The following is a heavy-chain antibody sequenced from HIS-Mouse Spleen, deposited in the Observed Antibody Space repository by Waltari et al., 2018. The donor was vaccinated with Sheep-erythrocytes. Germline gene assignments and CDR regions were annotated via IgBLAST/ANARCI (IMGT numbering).Heavy chain of an antibody. J-gene: IGHJ4*02. CDR2: IYYSGST. D-gene: IGHD3-10*01. Sequence: GKGLEWIGYIYYSGSTYYNPSLKSRVTISVDTSKNQFSLKLSSVTAADTAVYYCARQLLWNYFDYWGQGTLVTVSS. V-gene: IGHV4-30-4*01. CDR3: ARQLLWNYFDY.